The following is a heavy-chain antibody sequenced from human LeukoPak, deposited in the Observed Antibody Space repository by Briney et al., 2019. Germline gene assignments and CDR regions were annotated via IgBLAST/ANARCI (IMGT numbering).Heavy chain of an antibody. CDR1: GFTFSSYE. CDR2: ISSSGRTM. D-gene: IGHD4-23*01. J-gene: IGHJ4*02. V-gene: IGHV3-48*03. Sequence: GGSLRLSCAASGFTFSSYEMSWVRQAPGKGLEWVSYISSSGRTMYYADSVKGRFTISRDNAKNSLYLQMSSLRAEDTAVYYCARDYGGSSPFDYWGQGTLVTVSS. CDR3: ARDYGGSSPFDY.